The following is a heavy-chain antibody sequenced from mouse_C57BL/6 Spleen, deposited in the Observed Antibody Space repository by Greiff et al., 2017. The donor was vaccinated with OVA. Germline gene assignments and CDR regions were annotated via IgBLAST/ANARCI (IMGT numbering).Heavy chain of an antibody. V-gene: IGHV1-12*01. CDR2: IYPGNGDT. Sequence: LQQSGAELVRPGASVKMSCKASGYTFTSYNMHWVKQTPRQGLEWIGAIYPGNGDTSYNQKFKGKATLTVDKSSSTAYMQLSSLTSEDSAVYFGARYYYGSSYVGYFDYWGQGTTLTVSS. CDR1: GYTFTSYN. J-gene: IGHJ2*01. D-gene: IGHD1-1*01. CDR3: ARYYYGSSYVGYFDY.